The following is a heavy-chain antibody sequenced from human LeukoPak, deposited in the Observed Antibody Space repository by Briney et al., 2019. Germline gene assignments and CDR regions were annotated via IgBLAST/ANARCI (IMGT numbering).Heavy chain of an antibody. CDR2: IIPIFGTA. D-gene: IGHD5-24*01. CDR1: GGTFTSYG. Sequence: SVKVSCKASGGTFTSYGISWVRQAPGQGLEWMGGIIPIFGTANYAQKFQGRVTITADKSTSTAYMELSSLRSEDTAVYYCARGSMATVYYYYYYMDVWGKGTTVTVSS. CDR3: ARGSMATVYYYYYYMDV. J-gene: IGHJ6*03. V-gene: IGHV1-69*06.